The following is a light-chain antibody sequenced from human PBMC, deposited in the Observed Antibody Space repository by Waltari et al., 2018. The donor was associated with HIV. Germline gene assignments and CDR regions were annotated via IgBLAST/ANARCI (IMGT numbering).Light chain of an antibody. V-gene: IGLV1-36*01. J-gene: IGLJ1*01. CDR1: SNNIGKNP. Sequence: QSALTQEASVSGTVGQRVTLSCIGNSNNIGKNPVGWYQQISNGVPKTVMIGRSLPSGIPDRFSGSQSGITASLTISGLQPEDEADYFWSTWDYGLSTHVFGTGTKVTVL. CDR2: GR. CDR3: STWDYGLSTHV.